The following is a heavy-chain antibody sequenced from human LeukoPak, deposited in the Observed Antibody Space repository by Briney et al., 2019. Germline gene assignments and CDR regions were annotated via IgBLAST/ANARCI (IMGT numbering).Heavy chain of an antibody. CDR3: ARETYYYGSGSYHHFDY. CDR2: INPNSGGT. Sequence: ASVKVSCKASGYTLTGYYMHWVRQAPGQGLEWMGWINPNSGGTNYAQKFQGRVTMTRDTSISTAYMELSRLRSDDTAVYYCARETYYYGSGSYHHFDYWGQGTLVTVSS. D-gene: IGHD3-10*01. V-gene: IGHV1-2*02. J-gene: IGHJ4*02. CDR1: GYTLTGYY.